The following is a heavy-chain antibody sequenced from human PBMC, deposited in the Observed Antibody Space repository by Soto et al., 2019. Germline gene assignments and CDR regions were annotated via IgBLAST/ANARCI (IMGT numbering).Heavy chain of an antibody. V-gene: IGHV5-10-1*01. D-gene: IGHD3-22*01. CDR2: IDPSDSYT. J-gene: IGHJ4*02. CDR1: GYSITSYW. Sequence: GGSLKISCQGPGYSITSYWISWVRQMPGKGLEWIGRIDPSDSYTNYSPSFQGHVTLSADKSISTAYLQWSSLKAADTAMYYCARHDRYYDSSGYYYFDYWGQGTLVTVSS. CDR3: ARHDRYYDSSGYYYFDY.